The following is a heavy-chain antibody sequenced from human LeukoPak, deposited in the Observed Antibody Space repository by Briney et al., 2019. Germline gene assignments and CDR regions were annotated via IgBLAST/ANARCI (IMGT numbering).Heavy chain of an antibody. Sequence: PGGSLRLSCAASGFPFNAYWMTWVRQAPGKGLEWVANIRQDGDTKYYVGSVKGRFTISRDNAVNSLYLQMNSLRAEDTAIYYCARSLPYGTTWYGRSDFWGQGTLVTVSS. V-gene: IGHV3-7*03. CDR1: GFPFNAYW. CDR3: ARSLPYGTTWYGRSDF. D-gene: IGHD6-13*01. CDR2: IRQDGDTK. J-gene: IGHJ4*02.